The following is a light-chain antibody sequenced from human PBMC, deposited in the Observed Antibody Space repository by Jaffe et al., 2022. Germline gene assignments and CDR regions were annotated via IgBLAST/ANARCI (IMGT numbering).Light chain of an antibody. CDR1: TSDIGSHY. Sequence: QSVLTQPPSASGTPGQRVTISCSGSTSDIGSHYVCWYQQVPGTAPKLLIYKNSQRPSGVPDRFSGSKSGTSASLAISGLRSEDEAHYYCAAWDDSLSDWVFGGGTRLSVL. CDR2: KNS. CDR3: AAWDDSLSDWV. J-gene: IGLJ3*02. V-gene: IGLV1-47*01.